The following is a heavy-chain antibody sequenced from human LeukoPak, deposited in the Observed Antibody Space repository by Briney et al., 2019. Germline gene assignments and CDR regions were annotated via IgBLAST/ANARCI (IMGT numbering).Heavy chain of an antibody. J-gene: IGHJ6*03. V-gene: IGHV5-51*01. CDR1: GYSFTSYW. Sequence: GESLKISCKGSGYSFTSYWIGWVRQMPGKGLEWMGIIYPGDSDTRYSPSFQGQFTISADKSISTAYLQWSSLKASDTAMYYCARKSGGYSYGYYYYMDVWGKGTTVTVSS. CDR2: IYPGDSDT. D-gene: IGHD5-18*01. CDR3: ARKSGGYSYGYYYYMDV.